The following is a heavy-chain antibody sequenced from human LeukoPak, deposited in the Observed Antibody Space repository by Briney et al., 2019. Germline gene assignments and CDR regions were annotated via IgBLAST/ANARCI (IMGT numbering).Heavy chain of an antibody. D-gene: IGHD2-15*01. CDR1: GYTFTSYG. J-gene: IGHJ6*02. CDR3: ARDRTPITLDPQNIVVVVAASSEPNYYYYGMDV. CDR2: ISAYNCNT. V-gene: IGHV1-18*01. Sequence: ASVTVSCTASGYTFTSYGISWVRQAPGQGLEWMGWISAYNCNTNYAQKFQGRVTITADESTSTAYMELSSLRSEDTAVYYCARDRTPITLDPQNIVVVVAASSEPNYYYYGMDVWGQGTTVTVSS.